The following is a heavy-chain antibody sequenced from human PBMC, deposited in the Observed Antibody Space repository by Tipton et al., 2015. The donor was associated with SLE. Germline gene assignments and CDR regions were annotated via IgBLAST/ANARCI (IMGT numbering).Heavy chain of an antibody. CDR3: ARVGDCTGGVCSPRAFDI. Sequence: TLSLTCAVSGYSISSGYYWGWIRQPPGKGLEWIGSIYHSGSTYYNPSLKSRVTISVDTSKNQFSLKLSSVTAADTAVYYCARVGDCTGGVCSPRAFDIWGQGTMVTVSS. V-gene: IGHV4-38-2*01. D-gene: IGHD2-8*02. J-gene: IGHJ3*02. CDR2: IYHSGST. CDR1: GYSISSGYY.